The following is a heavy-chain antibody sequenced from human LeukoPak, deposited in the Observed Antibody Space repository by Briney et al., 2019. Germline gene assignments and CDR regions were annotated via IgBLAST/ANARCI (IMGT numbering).Heavy chain of an antibody. CDR2: INYSNNT. CDR3: ARPGGPYRVGSFDY. V-gene: IGHV4-59*08. Sequence: MASETLSLTCTVSACSISDYYWKWLPQPPGLGLEGIGYINYSNNTNYSPSIKGRVTISVDTSKNQFSLRLSSVTAADTAMYYCARPGGPYRVGSFDYWGQGALVTVSS. CDR1: ACSISDYY. J-gene: IGHJ4*02. D-gene: IGHD3-10*01.